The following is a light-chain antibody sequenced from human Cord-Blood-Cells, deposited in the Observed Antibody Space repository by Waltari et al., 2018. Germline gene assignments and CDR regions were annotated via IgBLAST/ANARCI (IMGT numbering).Light chain of an antibody. CDR1: SSDVGGYNY. CDR2: DVS. CDR3: SSYTSSSTWV. Sequence: QSALTQPASVSGSPGQSITISCTGTSSDVGGYNYVSWYQQLPGKAPKLMIYDVSNLPSGVSNRFSGSKSGNTASLTISGLQAEDEADYYCSSYTSSSTWVFGGGTKLTVL. V-gene: IGLV2-14*03. J-gene: IGLJ3*02.